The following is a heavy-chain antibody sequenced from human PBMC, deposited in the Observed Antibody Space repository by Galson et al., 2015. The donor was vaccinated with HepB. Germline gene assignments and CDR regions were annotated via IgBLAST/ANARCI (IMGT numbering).Heavy chain of an antibody. J-gene: IGHJ1*01. Sequence: SVKVSCKASGGTFSSYAISWVRQAPGQGLEWMGGIIPIFGTANYAQKFQGRVTITADESTSTAYMELSSLRSEDTAVYYCASLTYYNDRRGYRRVGYFRHWARGTWVTVSS. V-gene: IGHV1-69*13. CDR2: IIPIFGTA. CDR3: ASLTYYNDRRGYRRVGYFRH. CDR1: GGTFSSYA. D-gene: IGHD3-22*01.